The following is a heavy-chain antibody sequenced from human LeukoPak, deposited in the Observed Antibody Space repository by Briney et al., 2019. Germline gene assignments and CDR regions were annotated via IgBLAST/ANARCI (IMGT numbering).Heavy chain of an antibody. CDR3: AKDRGVRGLWFDP. CDR2: IYSGGST. J-gene: IGHJ5*02. D-gene: IGHD3-10*01. Sequence: AGGSLRLSCAASGFTVSSNYMSWVRQAPGKGLEWVSVIYSGGSTYYADSVKGRFTISRDNSKNTLYLQMNSLRAEDTAVYYCAKDRGVRGLWFDPWGQGTLVTVSS. CDR1: GFTVSSNY. V-gene: IGHV3-53*05.